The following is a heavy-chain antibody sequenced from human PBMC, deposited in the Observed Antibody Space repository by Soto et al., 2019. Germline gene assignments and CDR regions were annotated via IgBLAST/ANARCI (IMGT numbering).Heavy chain of an antibody. CDR3: AREGPAPYYYYGMDV. CDR1: GYSFTNYG. J-gene: IGHJ6*02. CDR2: ISGYNGNT. V-gene: IGHV1-18*01. Sequence: QVQLVQSGGEVKKPGASVKVSCKTSGYSFTNYGISWMRQAPGQGLEWMGWISGYNGNTHYAQKFQGRVSMTTDTSTSTAYMELRSLRSDDTAVYFCAREGPAPYYYYGMDVWGQGTTVTVSS.